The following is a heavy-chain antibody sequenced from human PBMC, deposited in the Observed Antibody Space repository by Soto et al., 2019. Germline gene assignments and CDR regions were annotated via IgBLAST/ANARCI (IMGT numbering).Heavy chain of an antibody. CDR2: IYHSGIT. D-gene: IGHD3-9*01. CDR1: GGSISSGGYY. J-gene: IGHJ5*01. Sequence: QVQLQESGPGRVKPSQTLSLTCTVSGGSISSGGYYWSWIRQHPGKGLEWIGYIYHSGITYINPSHKCRVTIVLDVSENQSSLKLTSVTAAVTAVYYSALLFISPISICVDSWVQGTLVTVSS. CDR3: ALLFISPISICVDS. V-gene: IGHV4-31*03.